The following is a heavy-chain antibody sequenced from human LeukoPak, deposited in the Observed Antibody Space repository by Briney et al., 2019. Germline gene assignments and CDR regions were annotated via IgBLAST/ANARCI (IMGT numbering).Heavy chain of an antibody. CDR2: INHIGDI. V-gene: IGHV4-34*01. D-gene: IGHD3-10*01. CDR1: GGSFSGHL. Sequence: SETLSLTCEVSGGSFSGHLWTWIRQPPGKGLEWIGQINHIGDINYNASLGSRLTTSVDTSKTQFSLKLTSLTAADTAIYYCARRGSYLVMGGFDIWGQGTLVAVSS. J-gene: IGHJ3*02. CDR3: ARRGSYLVMGGFDI.